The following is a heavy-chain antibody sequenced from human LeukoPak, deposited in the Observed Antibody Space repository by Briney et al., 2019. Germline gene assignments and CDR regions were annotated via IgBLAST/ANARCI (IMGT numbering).Heavy chain of an antibody. Sequence: PSETLSLTCAVYGESLSGYYWSWIRQPPGKGLEWIGYIYYTGSTDYNPSLKSRVAISVDTSKNQFSLKLSSVTAADTAVYYCARGSKAAPGTFDYWGQGTLVTVSS. CDR3: ARGSKAAPGTFDY. D-gene: IGHD6-13*01. J-gene: IGHJ4*02. V-gene: IGHV4-59*01. CDR1: GESLSGYY. CDR2: IYYTGST.